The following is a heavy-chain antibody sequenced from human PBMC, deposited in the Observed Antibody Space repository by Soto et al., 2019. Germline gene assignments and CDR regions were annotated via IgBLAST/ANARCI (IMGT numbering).Heavy chain of an antibody. V-gene: IGHV3-48*02. Sequence: GGSLRLSCAASGFTFSSYSMNWVRQAPGKGLEWVSYISSSSSTIYYADSVKGRFTISRDNAKNSLYLQMNSLRDEDTAVYYCARDQYYDSSGYYYPFYDAFDIWGQGTMVTVSS. D-gene: IGHD3-22*01. CDR3: ARDQYYDSSGYYYPFYDAFDI. J-gene: IGHJ3*02. CDR1: GFTFSSYS. CDR2: ISSSSSTI.